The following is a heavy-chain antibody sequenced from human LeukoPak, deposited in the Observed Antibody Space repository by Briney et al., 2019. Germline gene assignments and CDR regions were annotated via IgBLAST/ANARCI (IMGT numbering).Heavy chain of an antibody. J-gene: IGHJ4*02. D-gene: IGHD2-21*01. CDR3: ARGYWNFDC. CDR2: ISWDGGNT. Sequence: GGSLRLSCIASGFTFDDYAMQWVRQAPGKGLEWVSLISWDGGNTYYADSVKSRFTISRDNAKNSLFLQMNSLRVEDTAVYYCARGYWNFDCWGQGTLVTVSS. CDR1: GFTFDDYA. V-gene: IGHV3-43D*03.